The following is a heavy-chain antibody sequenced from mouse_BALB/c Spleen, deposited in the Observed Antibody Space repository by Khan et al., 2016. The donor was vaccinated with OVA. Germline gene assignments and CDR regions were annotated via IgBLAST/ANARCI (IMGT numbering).Heavy chain of an antibody. CDR1: GYPITSGYG. CDR3: ARTARIKY. J-gene: IGHJ2*01. V-gene: IGHV3-2*02. D-gene: IGHD1-2*01. CDR2: ISYSGST. Sequence: EVQLQESGPGLVKPSQSLSLTWTVTGYPITSGYGWNWIREFPGKKLEGMGYISYSGSTNYNPSLKRRISITRDTSKNQFFLQLNSVTTEDTATYYCARTARIKYWGQGTTVTVPS.